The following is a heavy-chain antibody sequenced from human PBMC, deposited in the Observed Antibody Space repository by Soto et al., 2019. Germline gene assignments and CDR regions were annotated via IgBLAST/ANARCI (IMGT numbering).Heavy chain of an antibody. J-gene: IGHJ6*02. Sequence: SETLSLTCTVSGGSISSDGYYWRWIRQHPGKGLEWIGYIYYSGSTYYNPSLKSRVTISVDTSKNQFSLKLSSVTAADTAVYYCARDMRSWSGYDKDYYYYYGMDVWGQGTTVTSP. CDR2: IYYSGST. CDR3: ARDMRSWSGYDKDYYYYYGMDV. D-gene: IGHD5-12*01. V-gene: IGHV4-31*03. CDR1: GGSISSDGYY.